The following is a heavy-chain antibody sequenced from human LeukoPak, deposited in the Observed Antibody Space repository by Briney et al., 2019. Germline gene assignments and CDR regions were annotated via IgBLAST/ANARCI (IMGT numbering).Heavy chain of an antibody. Sequence: GGSPRLSCAASGFTFSSYAMSWVRQAPGKGLEWVSAISGSGGSTYYADSVKGRFTISRDNSKNTLYLQMNSLRAEDTTVYYCAKELPGITGTGLDPWGQGTLVTVSS. V-gene: IGHV3-23*01. CDR1: GFTFSSYA. J-gene: IGHJ5*02. CDR2: ISGSGGST. D-gene: IGHD1/OR15-1a*01. CDR3: AKELPGITGTGLDP.